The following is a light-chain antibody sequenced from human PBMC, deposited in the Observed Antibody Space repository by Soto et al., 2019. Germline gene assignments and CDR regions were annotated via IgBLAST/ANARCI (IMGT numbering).Light chain of an antibody. CDR2: TAS. Sequence: AIQMTQSPSSLSASVGDRVIITCRASQAIRNDLGWYQQKPGKAPKLLIYTASTLQSGVPSRFSGSGSGADFTLTFRSLQPEDSATYYCLHDYSYPRTFGQGTKVEIK. V-gene: IGKV1-6*01. J-gene: IGKJ1*01. CDR3: LHDYSYPRT. CDR1: QAIRND.